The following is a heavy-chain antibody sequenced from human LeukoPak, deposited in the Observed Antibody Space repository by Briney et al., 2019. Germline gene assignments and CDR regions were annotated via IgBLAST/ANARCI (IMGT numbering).Heavy chain of an antibody. CDR1: GFTFSSYT. CDR3: ARFAAGGSYYYYMDV. D-gene: IGHD6-25*01. CDR2: IGTSSTTI. Sequence: GGSLRLSCAASGFTFSSYTMNWVRQPPGKGLEWVSNIGTSSTTIYYADSVKGRFTISRDNAKNSLYLQMNSLRADDTVVYYCARFAAGGSYYYYMDVWGKGTTVTVSS. J-gene: IGHJ6*03. V-gene: IGHV3-48*01.